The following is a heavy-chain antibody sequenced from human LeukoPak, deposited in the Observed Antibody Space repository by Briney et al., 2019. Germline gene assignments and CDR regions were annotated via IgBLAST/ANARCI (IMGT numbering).Heavy chain of an antibody. CDR1: GFTFSSYT. CDR3: ARFAAGGSYYYYMDV. D-gene: IGHD6-25*01. CDR2: IGTSSTTI. Sequence: GGSLRLSCAASGFTFSSYTMNWVRQPPGKGLEWVSNIGTSSTTIYYADSVKGRFTISRDNAKNSLYLQMNSLRADDTVVYYCARFAAGGSYYYYMDVWGKGTTVTVSS. J-gene: IGHJ6*03. V-gene: IGHV3-48*01.